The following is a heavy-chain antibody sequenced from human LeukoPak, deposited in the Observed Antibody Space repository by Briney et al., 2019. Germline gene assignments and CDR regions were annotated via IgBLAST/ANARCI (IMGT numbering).Heavy chain of an antibody. J-gene: IGHJ5*01. D-gene: IGHD6-19*01. CDR3: ARDREQWLGRRWFDS. CDR2: ISRSDSTI. Sequence: MTWIRQAPGKGLEWVSYISRSDSTIYYADSVKGRFTISRDNAKNSLYLQMNSLRAEDTAVYYCARDREQWLGRRWFDSWGQGTLVTVSS. V-gene: IGHV3-11*01.